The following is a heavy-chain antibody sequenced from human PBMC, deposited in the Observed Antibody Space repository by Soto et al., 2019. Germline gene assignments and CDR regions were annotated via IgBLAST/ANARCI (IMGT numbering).Heavy chain of an antibody. CDR3: ARDKRLPLTWVHYYYGMDV. CDR2: ISYDGSNK. CDR1: GFTFSRYA. J-gene: IGHJ6*02. D-gene: IGHD1-26*01. Sequence: GGSLRLSCAASGFTFSRYAMHWVRQAPGKGLEWVAVISYDGSNKYYADSVKGRFTISRDNSKNTLYLQMNSLRAEDTAVYYCARDKRLPLTWVHYYYGMDVWGQGTTVTVSS. V-gene: IGHV3-30-3*01.